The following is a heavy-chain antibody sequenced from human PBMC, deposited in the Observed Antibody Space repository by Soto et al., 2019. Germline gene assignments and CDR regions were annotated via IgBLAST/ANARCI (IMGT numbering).Heavy chain of an antibody. CDR3: ARDLYYDFWGGSVVHIYGMDV. CDR1: GYTFTSYY. J-gene: IGHJ6*02. CDR2: INPSGGST. D-gene: IGHD3-3*01. Sequence: ASVKVSCKASGYTFTSYYMHWVRQAPGQGLEWMGIINPSGGSTSYAQKFQGRVTMTRDTSTSTVYMELSSLRSEDTAVYYCARDLYYDFWGGSVVHIYGMDVWGQGTTVTVSS. V-gene: IGHV1-46*01.